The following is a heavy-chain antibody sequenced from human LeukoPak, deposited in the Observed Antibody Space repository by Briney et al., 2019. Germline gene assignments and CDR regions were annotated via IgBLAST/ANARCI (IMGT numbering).Heavy chain of an antibody. V-gene: IGHV4-61*02. CDR1: GGSISSGSYY. CDR2: IYTSAST. Sequence: SETLSLTCTVSGGSISSGSYYWSWIRQPAGKGLEWIGGIYTSASTNYNPSLKSRVTISVDTSKNQFSLKLSSVTAADTAVYYCARAWDAFDIWGQGTIVTVSS. CDR3: ARAWDAFDI. J-gene: IGHJ3*02.